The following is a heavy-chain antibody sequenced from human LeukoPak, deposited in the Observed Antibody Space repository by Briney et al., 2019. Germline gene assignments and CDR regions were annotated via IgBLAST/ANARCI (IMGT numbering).Heavy chain of an antibody. J-gene: IGHJ6*02. CDR1: GGSISGSSYY. CDR2: IYYSGST. D-gene: IGHD3-3*01. V-gene: IGHV4-39*01. CDR3: ARHRRYYDFWSAMDV. Sequence: PSETLSLTCTVSGGSISGSSYYWGWIRQPPGKGLEWIGSIYYSGSTYYNPSLKSRVTISVDTSKNQFSLKLSSVTAADTAVYYCARHRRYYDFWSAMDVWGQGTTVTVSS.